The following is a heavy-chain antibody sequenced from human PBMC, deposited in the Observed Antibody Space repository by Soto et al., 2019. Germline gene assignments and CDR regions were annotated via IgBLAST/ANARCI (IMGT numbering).Heavy chain of an antibody. V-gene: IGHV1-69*12. Sequence: QVQLVQSGAEVKKPGSSVKVSCKASGGTFSSYAISWVRQAPGQGLEWMGGIIPIFGTANYAQKFQGRVTITADESTSTPYMDLSSLRSEDTAVYYCARKPVDIATIPYYYYRMDVWVQGTTVTVSS. CDR1: GGTFSSYA. CDR3: ARKPVDIATIPYYYYRMDV. CDR2: IIPIFGTA. D-gene: IGHD5-12*01. J-gene: IGHJ6*02.